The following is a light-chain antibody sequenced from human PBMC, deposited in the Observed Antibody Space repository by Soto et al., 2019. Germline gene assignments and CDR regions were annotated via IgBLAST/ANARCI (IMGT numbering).Light chain of an antibody. CDR3: SSYTSSSTPV. Sequence: QSALTQPASVSGSPGQSITISCTGTSSDVGGYNYVSWYQQHPGKAPKLMIYDVNNRPSGVSNRFSGSKSGNTASLTNSGLQAEDEADYYCSSYTSSSTPVFGTGTKVTVL. V-gene: IGLV2-14*01. CDR2: DVN. J-gene: IGLJ1*01. CDR1: SSDVGGYNY.